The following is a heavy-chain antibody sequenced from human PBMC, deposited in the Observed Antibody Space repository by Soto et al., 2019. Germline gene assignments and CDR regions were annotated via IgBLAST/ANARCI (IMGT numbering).Heavy chain of an antibody. D-gene: IGHD3-22*01. CDR2: IHYSETI. CDR1: GASVNSGDYY. CDR3: ARAHRYYDYPDI. V-gene: IGHV4-30-4*01. Sequence: QVQLQESGPGLVKASQTLSLTCTVSGASVNSGDYYWSWVRQPPGRGLGWIGYIHYSETIYYNPSVKSRGPILVETFKNQFSLEVSSVTAADTAVYYCARAHRYYDYPDIWGQGTTVTVAS. J-gene: IGHJ3*02.